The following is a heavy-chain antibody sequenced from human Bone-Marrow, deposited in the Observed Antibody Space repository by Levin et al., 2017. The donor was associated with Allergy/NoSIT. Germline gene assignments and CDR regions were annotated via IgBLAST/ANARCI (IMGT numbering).Heavy chain of an antibody. J-gene: IGHJ4*02. CDR2: INWNSAYI. CDR1: GFTFDEYA. CDR3: ARGPIVTGTQYYFDS. Sequence: PGGSLRLSCATSGFTFDEYAMHWVRQAPGKGLEWVSGINWNSAYIGYGDSVKGRFTVSRDNAKTSLYLQMNSLRPDDTALYFCARGPIVTGTQYYFDSWGQGTLVTVSS. V-gene: IGHV3-9*01. D-gene: IGHD6-19*01.